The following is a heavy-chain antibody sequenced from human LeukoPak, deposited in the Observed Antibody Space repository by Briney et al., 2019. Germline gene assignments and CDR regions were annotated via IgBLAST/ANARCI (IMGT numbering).Heavy chain of an antibody. CDR2: INPNSGGT. CDR1: GYTFTGYY. CDR3: ARDESASYYYDTSDDQH. V-gene: IGHV1-2*02. J-gene: IGHJ1*01. D-gene: IGHD3-22*01. Sequence: ASVKVSFKASGYTFTGYYMHWVLQAPGQGLEWMGWINPNSGGTNYAQNFQGRVTMTRDTSISTAYMELSRLRSDDTAVYYCARDESASYYYDTSDDQHWGQGTLVTVSS.